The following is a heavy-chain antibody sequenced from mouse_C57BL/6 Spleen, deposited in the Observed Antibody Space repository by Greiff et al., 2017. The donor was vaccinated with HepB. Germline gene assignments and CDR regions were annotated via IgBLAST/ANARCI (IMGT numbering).Heavy chain of an antibody. CDR2: INPSTGGT. D-gene: IGHD1-1*01. V-gene: IGHV1-42*01. CDR1: GYSFTGYY. Sequence: EVQLQQSGPELVKPGASVKISCKASGYSFTGYYMNWVKQSPEKSLEWIGEINPSTGGTTYNQKFKAKATLTVDKSSSTAYMQLKSLTSEDSAVYYCARSSYYGSGGYWGQGTTLTVSS. CDR3: ARSSYYGSGGY. J-gene: IGHJ2*01.